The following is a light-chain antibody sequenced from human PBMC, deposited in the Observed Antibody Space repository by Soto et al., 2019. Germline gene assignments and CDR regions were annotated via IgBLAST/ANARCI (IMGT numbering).Light chain of an antibody. Sequence: DIPMTQSPSSLSASVGDRVTISCRASQDITNGLNWYQQKPGKAPKLLIYGASNLEIGVPSGFSVSGSVTDFLFIIRCLQPEYIGTYYGQQYDSRPPWTFGKGTKVEIK. CDR1: QDITNG. J-gene: IGKJ1*01. CDR3: QQYDSRPPWT. CDR2: GAS. V-gene: IGKV1-33*01.